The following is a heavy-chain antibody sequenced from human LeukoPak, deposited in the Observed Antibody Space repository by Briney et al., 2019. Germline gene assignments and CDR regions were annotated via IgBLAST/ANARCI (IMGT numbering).Heavy chain of an antibody. CDR3: ARANFEAVAGTYRYYGMDV. Sequence: ASVKVSCKASGYTFTNYYIHWVRQAPGQGLEWMGIINPTGGSTTYAQKFQGRVTMTRDTFTSTVYMDLSSLRFEDTAVYYCARANFEAVAGTYRYYGMDVWGQGTTVTVSS. J-gene: IGHJ6*02. CDR2: INPTGGST. D-gene: IGHD6-19*01. CDR1: GYTFTNYY. V-gene: IGHV1-46*01.